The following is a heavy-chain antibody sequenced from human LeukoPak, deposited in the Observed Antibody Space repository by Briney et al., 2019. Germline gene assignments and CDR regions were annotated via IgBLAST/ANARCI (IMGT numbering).Heavy chain of an antibody. D-gene: IGHD2-21*02. CDR2: INPSGGST. Sequence: ASVKVSCKASGYTFTSYYMHWVRQAPGQGLEWMGIINPSGGSTSYAQKFQGRVTMTRDTSTSTVYMELSSLRSEDTAVYYCARDLLYCGGDCANSADAFDIWGKGTMVTVSS. CDR1: GYTFTSYY. CDR3: ARDLLYCGGDCANSADAFDI. V-gene: IGHV1-46*01. J-gene: IGHJ3*02.